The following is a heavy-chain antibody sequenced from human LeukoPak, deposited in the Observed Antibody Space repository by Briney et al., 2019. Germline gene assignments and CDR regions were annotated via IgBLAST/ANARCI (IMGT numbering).Heavy chain of an antibody. CDR2: ISGSGGST. D-gene: IGHD3-10*01. CDR1: GFTFSNYA. CDR3: AKELGLWFGESDY. V-gene: IGHV3-23*01. Sequence: GGSLRLSCAASGFTFSNYAMSWVRQAPGKGLEWVSGISGSGGSTYYADSVKGRFTISRDNSKNTLYLQMNSLRAEDTAVYYCAKELGLWFGESDYWGQGTLVTLSS. J-gene: IGHJ4*02.